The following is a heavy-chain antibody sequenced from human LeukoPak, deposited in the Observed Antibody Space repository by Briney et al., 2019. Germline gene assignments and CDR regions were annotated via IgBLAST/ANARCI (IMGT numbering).Heavy chain of an antibody. V-gene: IGHV3-7*03. CDR1: GFTFTSHW. J-gene: IGHJ3*01. Sequence: GGSLRLSCAASGFTFTSHWMAWVRQAPGKGLEWVANIKQDGSEKYYVDSVKGRFTISRDNAKNSMFLQISSLRADDTAVYYCARGCCSGPSCYSDTFDLWGQGTMVTVSS. CDR2: IKQDGSEK. CDR3: ARGCCSGPSCYSDTFDL. D-gene: IGHD2-2*01.